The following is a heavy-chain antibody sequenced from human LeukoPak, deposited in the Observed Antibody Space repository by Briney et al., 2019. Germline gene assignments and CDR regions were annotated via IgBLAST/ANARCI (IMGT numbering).Heavy chain of an antibody. CDR2: FDPEDGET. J-gene: IGHJ4*02. CDR3: ATGLGDIYYDSSGFERPLDY. V-gene: IGHV1-24*01. D-gene: IGHD3-22*01. Sequence: ASVKVSCKVSGYTLTELSLHWVRQAPGKGLEWMGGFDPEDGETIYAQKFQGRVTMTEDTSTDTAYMELGGLRSEDTAMYYCATGLGDIYYDSSGFERPLDYWGQGTLVTVSS. CDR1: GYTLTELS.